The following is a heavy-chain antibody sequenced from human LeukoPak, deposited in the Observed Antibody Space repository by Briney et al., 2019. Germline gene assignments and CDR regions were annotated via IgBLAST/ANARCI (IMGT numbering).Heavy chain of an antibody. CDR2: IYYSGNT. CDR1: GGSNSSSSYY. J-gene: IGHJ4*02. Sequence: SETLSLTCTVSGGSNSSSSYYRGWIRQPPGKGLEWNGSIYYSGNTFYNPSLKSRVTMSIDTSKNQFSLNLSSVTAADTAVYYCVRGAYDFWSGYQQFDYWGQGTLVTVSS. V-gene: IGHV4-39*07. D-gene: IGHD3-3*01. CDR3: VRGAYDFWSGYQQFDY.